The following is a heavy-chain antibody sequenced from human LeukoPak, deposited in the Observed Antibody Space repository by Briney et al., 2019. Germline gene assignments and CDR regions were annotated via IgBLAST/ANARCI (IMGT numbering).Heavy chain of an antibody. CDR2: ISSSSSYI. CDR1: GFTFSSYS. D-gene: IGHD5-12*01. CDR3: ARGGAGYYYYYGMDV. V-gene: IGHV3-21*01. Sequence: GGSLRLSCAASGFTFSSYSMNWVRQAPGKGLEWVSSISSSSSYIYYADSVKGRFTISRDNAKNSLYLQMSSLRAEDTAVYYCARGGAGYYYYYGMDVWGQGTTVTVSS. J-gene: IGHJ6*02.